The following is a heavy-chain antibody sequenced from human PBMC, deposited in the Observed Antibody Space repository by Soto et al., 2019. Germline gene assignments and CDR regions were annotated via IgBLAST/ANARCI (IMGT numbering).Heavy chain of an antibody. Sequence: QVQLVQSGAEVQKPGSSVKVSCKSSGGTYSPYTINWVRQAPGQGLEWMGRIIPFLGVTNYGLKFQARVTIPADKATNTSYLELRGLRLEDTDVYYCARDWEISVCTWSFGDFWGRGTLVTVS. CDR3: ARDWEISVCTWSFGDF. CDR1: GGTYSPYT. D-gene: IGHD1-26*01. J-gene: IGHJ4*02. V-gene: IGHV1-69*08. CDR2: IIPFLGVT.